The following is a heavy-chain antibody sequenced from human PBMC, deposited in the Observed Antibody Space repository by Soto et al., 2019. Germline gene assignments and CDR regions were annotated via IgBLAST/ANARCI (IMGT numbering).Heavy chain of an antibody. V-gene: IGHV3-23*01. CDR2: ISATGGNT. J-gene: IGHJ3*02. CDR3: AKNFDPASRLNKLLNAFDI. Sequence: GGSLRLSCAASGFSFSNYAMSWVRQAPGKGPEWVSVISATGGNTYYADSVKGRFTISRDDSKNTLDLQMNSLRAEDTAVYYCAKNFDPASRLNKLLNAFDIWGQGTMVTVSS. D-gene: IGHD2-15*01. CDR1: GFSFSNYA.